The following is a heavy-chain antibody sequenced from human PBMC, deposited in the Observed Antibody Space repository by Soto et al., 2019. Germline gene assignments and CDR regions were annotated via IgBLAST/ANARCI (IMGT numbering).Heavy chain of an antibody. CDR2: ISGGGGKT. Sequence: EVQLLESEGGLVQPGGSLRLSCAASGFTFSNYAMSWVRQTPGKGLEWVSTISGGGGKTYYPDSVKGRFTISRDNSKDTVYLQMNSLRAEDTAIYYCAKARLGRGADYWVQGALVTVTS. V-gene: IGHV3-23*01. J-gene: IGHJ4*02. CDR3: AKARLGRGADY. CDR1: GFTFSNYA.